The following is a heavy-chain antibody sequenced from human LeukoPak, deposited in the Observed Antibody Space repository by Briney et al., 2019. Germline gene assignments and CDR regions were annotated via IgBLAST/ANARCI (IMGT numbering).Heavy chain of an antibody. CDR3: TNGRDGYAPGAFDY. CDR1: GFTFGDYA. CDR2: IRSKAYGGTT. V-gene: IGHV3-49*03. J-gene: IGHJ4*02. D-gene: IGHD5-24*01. Sequence: GGSLRLSCTASGFTFGDYAMSWFRQAPGKGLEWVGFIRSKAYGGTTDYAASVKGRFTISRDDSKSIAYLQMNSLKTEDTAVYYCTNGRDGYAPGAFDYWGQGTLVTVSS.